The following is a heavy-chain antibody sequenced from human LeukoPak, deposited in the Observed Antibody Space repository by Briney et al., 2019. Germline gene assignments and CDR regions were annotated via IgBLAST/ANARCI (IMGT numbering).Heavy chain of an antibody. J-gene: IGHJ4*02. V-gene: IGHV4-59*01. CDR1: GDSISTYY. D-gene: IGHD3-10*01. CDR2: IYYRVTS. Sequence: SETLSLTCTVSGDSISTYYWSWIRQPPGKGLEWIGYIYYRVTSDYNPSLKSRVTMSVDMSTRQISLKLSSVTAADTAVCYCARAVGGDGSGSLWGPGTLVTVSS. CDR3: ARAVGGDGSGSL.